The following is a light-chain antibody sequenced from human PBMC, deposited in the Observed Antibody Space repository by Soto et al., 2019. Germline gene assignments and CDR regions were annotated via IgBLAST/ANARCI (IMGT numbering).Light chain of an antibody. V-gene: IGKV3-20*01. J-gene: IGKJ1*01. CDR2: GTS. Sequence: ESVLTQSPGTLSLSRGERATLSCRASQSVSSNYLAWYQQKPGQAPRLLIYGTSNRATGIPDRFSGSGSGTDFTLTISRLEPEDFVIYYCQQYGSSPWTFGQGTKVDIK. CDR3: QQYGSSPWT. CDR1: QSVSSNY.